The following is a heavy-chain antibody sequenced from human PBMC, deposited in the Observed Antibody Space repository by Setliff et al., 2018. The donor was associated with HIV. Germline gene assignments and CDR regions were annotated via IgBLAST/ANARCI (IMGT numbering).Heavy chain of an antibody. D-gene: IGHD3-22*01. V-gene: IGHV1-24*01. CDR1: GYTLTELS. Sequence: ASVKVSCKVPGYTLTELSMHWVRQAPGKGLEWMGGFDPEDVETIYAQKFQGRVTMTEDTSTDTAYMELNSLRSEDTAMYYCATVRAYYYDSGGQEYFQHWGQGTLVTVS. CDR3: ATVRAYYYDSGGQEYFQH. CDR2: FDPEDVET. J-gene: IGHJ1*01.